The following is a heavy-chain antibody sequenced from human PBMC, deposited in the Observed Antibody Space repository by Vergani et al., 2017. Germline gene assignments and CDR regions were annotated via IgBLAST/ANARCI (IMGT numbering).Heavy chain of an antibody. J-gene: IGHJ4*02. CDR2: INPNIGGT. V-gene: IGHV1-2*02. CDR1: GYTLTGYY. CDR3: GRGERGQLQFEY. Sequence: VQLVQSGAEVKKPGASLKVFCKASGYTLTGYYMHWVRQAPGQGLEWVGWINPNIGGTNYAQKFQGRVTMTRDTSISTAYMELSRRGSDDTAVYYCGRGERGQLQFEYWGQGTLVTVSS. D-gene: IGHD1-1*01.